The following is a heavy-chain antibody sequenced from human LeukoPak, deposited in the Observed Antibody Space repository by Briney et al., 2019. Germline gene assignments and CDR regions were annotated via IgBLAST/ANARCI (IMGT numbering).Heavy chain of an antibody. CDR1: GFSLSTSGVG. CDR3: GHKHGDSPYYHYYGLDV. V-gene: IGHV2-5*01. J-gene: IGHJ6*02. D-gene: IGHD2-21*02. CDR2: IYWIDDK. Sequence: SGPTLVKPTQTLTLTCTFSGFSLSTSGVGVGWIRQPPGKALEWLALIYWIDDKRYSPSLQSRLTITQDTSQNQVVLPMTNMDPVETATYCWGHKHGDSPYYHYYGLDVWGQGTTVTVSS.